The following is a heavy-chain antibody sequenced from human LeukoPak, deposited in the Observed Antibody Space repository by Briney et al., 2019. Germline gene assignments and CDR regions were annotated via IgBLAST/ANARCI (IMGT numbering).Heavy chain of an antibody. Sequence: PTGGSLRLSCAASGFTFETHDMHWVRRAPGKGLEWVGVASRDGVSQNYGDSVDGRFTISRDQSDNTLFMQMNSLRPEDTAIYYCAKEQSSGWYRTADYWGQGTLVTVSS. J-gene: IGHJ4*02. CDR1: GFTFETHD. V-gene: IGHV3-30*18. CDR2: ASRDGVSQ. CDR3: AKEQSSGWYRTADY. D-gene: IGHD6-19*01.